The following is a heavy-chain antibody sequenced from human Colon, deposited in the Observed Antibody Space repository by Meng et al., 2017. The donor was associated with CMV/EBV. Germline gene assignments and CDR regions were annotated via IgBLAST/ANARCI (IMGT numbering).Heavy chain of an antibody. Sequence: PLPQSVPRLVKPPQTLSLTCAISGDSVSSNSAAWNWIRQSPSRGLEWLGRTYYRSQWYNEYAVSVRSRITINPDTAKNQFSLQLNSVTPEDTAVYYCARGGKYTSGSYFDPWGQGTLVTVSS. CDR2: TYYRSQWYN. D-gene: IGHD6-19*01. V-gene: IGHV6-1*01. CDR1: GDSVSSNSAA. J-gene: IGHJ5*02. CDR3: ARGGKYTSGSYFDP.